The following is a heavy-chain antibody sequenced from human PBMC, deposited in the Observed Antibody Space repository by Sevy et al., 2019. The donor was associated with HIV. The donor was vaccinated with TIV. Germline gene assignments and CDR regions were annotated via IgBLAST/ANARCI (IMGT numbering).Heavy chain of an antibody. CDR1: GFTFSSYG. Sequence: GGSLRLSCAASGFTFSSYGMHWVRQAPGKGLEWVAVISYDGSNKYYADSVKGRFTISRDNSKNTLYLQMNSLRAEDTATSYCAKDGGAVAGPQTGYWGQGTLVTVSS. CDR2: ISYDGSNK. V-gene: IGHV3-30*18. CDR3: AKDGGAVAGPQTGY. D-gene: IGHD6-19*01. J-gene: IGHJ4*02.